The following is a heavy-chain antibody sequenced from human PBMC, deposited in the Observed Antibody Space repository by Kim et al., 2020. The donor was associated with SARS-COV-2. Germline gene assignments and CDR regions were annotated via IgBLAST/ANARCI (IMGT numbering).Heavy chain of an antibody. J-gene: IGHJ4*02. D-gene: IGHD3-22*01. V-gene: IGHV3-21*01. Sequence: YADSVKGRFTSSRDNAKNSLYLQMNSLRAEDTAVYYCAPSAYDSSGYFDYWGQGTLVTVSS. CDR3: APSAYDSSGYFDY.